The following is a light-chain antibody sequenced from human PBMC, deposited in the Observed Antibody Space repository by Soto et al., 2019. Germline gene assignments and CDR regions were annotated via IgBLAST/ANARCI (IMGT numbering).Light chain of an antibody. J-gene: IGKJ3*01. CDR2: GAS. CDR3: QQYNNWPKT. CDR1: QSVSSN. Sequence: EIVMTQSPATLSVSPGERATLSCRASQSVSSNLAWYQQKLGQAPRLLIYGASTRATGIPARFSGSGSGTEFTLTISSLQSEDFAVYYCQQYNNWPKTFGTGTKVDIK. V-gene: IGKV3-15*01.